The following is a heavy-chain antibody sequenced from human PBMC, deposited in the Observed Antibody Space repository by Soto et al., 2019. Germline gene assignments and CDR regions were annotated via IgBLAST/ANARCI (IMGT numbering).Heavy chain of an antibody. CDR1: GGSISSYY. D-gene: IGHD3-22*01. V-gene: IGHV4-59*01. CDR2: IYYSGST. J-gene: IGHJ4*02. CDR3: ARDSRGYYYGIFDY. Sequence: ETLSLTCTVSGGSISSYYWSWIRQPPGKGLEWIGYIYYSGSTNYNPSLKSRVTISVDTSKNQFSLKLSSVTAADTAAYYCARDSRGYYYGIFDYWGQGTLVTVSS.